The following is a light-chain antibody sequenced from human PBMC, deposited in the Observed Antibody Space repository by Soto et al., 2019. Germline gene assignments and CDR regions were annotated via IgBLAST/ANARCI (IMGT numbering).Light chain of an antibody. J-gene: IGLJ2*01. CDR2: DNN. Sequence: QSVLTQPPSVSAAPGQKVTISCSGSSSNIGNNYVSWYQQLPGTAPKLLIYDNNKRPSGIPGRFSGSKSGTSATLGITGLQSVDQADYYCGTWDSSLSAVVFGGGTKLTVL. CDR1: SSNIGNNY. CDR3: GTWDSSLSAVV. V-gene: IGLV1-51*01.